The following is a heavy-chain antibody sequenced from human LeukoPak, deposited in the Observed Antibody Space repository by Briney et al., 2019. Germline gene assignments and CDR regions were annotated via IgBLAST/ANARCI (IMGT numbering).Heavy chain of an antibody. CDR2: ISGRGGST. Sequence: GGSLRLSCAASGFTFSSYAMSWVRQAPGKGLEWVSAISGRGGSTYYADSVKGRFTISRDNSKNTLYLQMNSLRAEDTAVYYCAKEPDYGDYWNYFDYWGQGTLVTVSS. CDR1: GFTFSSYA. V-gene: IGHV3-23*01. J-gene: IGHJ4*02. D-gene: IGHD4-17*01. CDR3: AKEPDYGDYWNYFDY.